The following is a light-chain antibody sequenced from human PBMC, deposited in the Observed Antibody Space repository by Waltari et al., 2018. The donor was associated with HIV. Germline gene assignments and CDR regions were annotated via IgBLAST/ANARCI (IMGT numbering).Light chain of an antibody. CDR2: GNT. CDR3: QSYDNTVNGWV. Sequence: QSVLPQPPSVSGAPGQNVTVSCTGRSPNIGTNSDVHWYQFLPGEVPKLLIYGNTIRPAGVPGRFSGSSSGTSASLAITGLQPADEADYYCQSYDNTVNGWVFGGGTRVTV. CDR1: SPNIGTNSD. V-gene: IGLV1-40*01. J-gene: IGLJ3*02.